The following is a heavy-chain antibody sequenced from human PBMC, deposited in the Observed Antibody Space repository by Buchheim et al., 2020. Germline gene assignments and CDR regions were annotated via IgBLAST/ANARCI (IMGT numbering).Heavy chain of an antibody. CDR3: ARAMTTVTAYYFDY. J-gene: IGHJ4*02. Sequence: QVQLQESGPGLVKPSETLSLTCTVSGGSVSSGSYYWSWIRQPPGKGLEWIGYIYYSGSTNYNPSIKSRVTISVDTSKNQFSLKLSSVTAADTAVYYCARAMTTVTAYYFDYWGQGTL. V-gene: IGHV4-61*01. D-gene: IGHD4-17*01. CDR2: IYYSGST. CDR1: GGSVSSGSYY.